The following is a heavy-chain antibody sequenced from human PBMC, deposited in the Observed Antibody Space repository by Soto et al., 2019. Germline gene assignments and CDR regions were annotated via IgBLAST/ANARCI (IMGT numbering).Heavy chain of an antibody. D-gene: IGHD3-10*01. CDR3: ARHRHYYGSGSEFDY. CDR2: IDPIDSDT. CDR1: GYSFTSYW. J-gene: IGHJ4*02. Sequence: GESLKISCKGSGYSFTSYWISWVRQMPGKGLEWMGRIDPIDSDTRYSPSFQGQVTMSVDKSITTAYLQWSSLKASDTAMYYCARHRHYYGSGSEFDYWGQGTLVTVSS. V-gene: IGHV5-51*01.